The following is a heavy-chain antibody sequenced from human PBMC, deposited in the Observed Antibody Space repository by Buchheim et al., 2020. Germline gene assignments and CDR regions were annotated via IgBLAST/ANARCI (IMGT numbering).Heavy chain of an antibody. CDR3: AKDLATVTPYYMDV. D-gene: IGHD4-11*01. V-gene: IGHV3-30*18. CDR2: ISYDGGNK. Sequence: VQLVESGGGLVQPGGSLRLSCAASGFTFSSQAMHWVRQAPGKGLEWVAVISYDGGNKYYADSVKCRFTISRDNSKYTLYLQMNSLRAEDTAVYYCAKDLATVTPYYMDVWGKGTT. J-gene: IGHJ6*03. CDR1: GFTFSSQA.